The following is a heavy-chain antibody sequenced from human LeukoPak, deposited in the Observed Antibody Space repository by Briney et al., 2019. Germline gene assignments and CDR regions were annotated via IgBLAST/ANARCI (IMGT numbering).Heavy chain of an antibody. V-gene: IGHV3-66*03. CDR3: VRDGAGTQDWVEFDP. CDR1: AFSVTNSH. CDR2: IHGSGAT. Sequence: GGSLRLSCAVSAFSVTNSHMDWVRQAPGKGLEWVSLIHGSGATLYADSVKGRCTISRDDSKNTVYLQMNGLRVEDTAVYFCVRDGAGTQDWVEFDPWGQGTLVTVSS. D-gene: IGHD3-10*01. J-gene: IGHJ5*02.